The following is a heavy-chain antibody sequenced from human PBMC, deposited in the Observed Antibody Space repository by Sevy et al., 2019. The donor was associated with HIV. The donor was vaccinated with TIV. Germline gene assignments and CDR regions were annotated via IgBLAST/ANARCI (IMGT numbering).Heavy chain of an antibody. J-gene: IGHJ6*02. CDR3: ATDRRVRGVYYYGMDV. CDR2: FDPEDGET. V-gene: IGHV1-24*01. Sequence: ASVKVSCKVSGYTLTELSMHWVRQAPGKGLEWMGGFDPEDGETIYAQKFQGRVTMTEDTSTDTAYMELSSLRSEDTAAYYCATDRRVRGVYYYGMDVWGQGTTVTVSS. D-gene: IGHD3-10*01. CDR1: GYTLTELS.